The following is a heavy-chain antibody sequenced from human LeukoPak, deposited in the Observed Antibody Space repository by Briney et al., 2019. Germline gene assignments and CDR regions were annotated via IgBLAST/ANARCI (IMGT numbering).Heavy chain of an antibody. J-gene: IGHJ4*02. CDR1: GFTFSSYG. D-gene: IGHD3-10*01. Sequence: PGESLRLSCAASGFTFSSYGMHWVRQAPGKGLEWVAFIRYGGSNKYYADSVKGRFTISRDNSKNTLYLQMNSVRAEDTAVYYCAKELRYYGSGSYTPLDYWGQGTLVTVSS. CDR3: AKELRYYGSGSYTPLDY. CDR2: IRYGGSNK. V-gene: IGHV3-30*02.